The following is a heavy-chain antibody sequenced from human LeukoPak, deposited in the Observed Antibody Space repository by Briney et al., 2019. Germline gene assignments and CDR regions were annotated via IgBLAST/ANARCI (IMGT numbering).Heavy chain of an antibody. Sequence: SETLSLTCTVSGGSISSYYWSWIRQPPGKGLEWIGYIYYSGSTNYNPSLKSRVTISVDTSKNQFSLKLSSVTAADTAVYYYAREIRYYYGSGSYYNGAFDIWGQGTMVTVSS. CDR2: IYYSGST. CDR3: AREIRYYYGSGSYYNGAFDI. CDR1: GGSISSYY. V-gene: IGHV4-59*01. J-gene: IGHJ3*02. D-gene: IGHD3-10*01.